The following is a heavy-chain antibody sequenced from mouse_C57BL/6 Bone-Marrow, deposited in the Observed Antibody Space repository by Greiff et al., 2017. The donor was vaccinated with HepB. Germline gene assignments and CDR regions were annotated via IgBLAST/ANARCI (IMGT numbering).Heavy chain of an antibody. CDR1: GFTFSNYW. CDR3: TGLCGVLYAMDY. V-gene: IGHV6-3*01. Sequence: EVKLVESGGGLVQPGGSMKLSCVASGFTFSNYWMNWVRQSPEKGLEWVAQIRLKSDNYATHYAESVKGRFTISRDDSKSSVYLQMNNLRAEDTGIHYCTGLCGVLYAMDYWGQGTSVTVSS. J-gene: IGHJ4*01. CDR2: IRLKSDNYAT.